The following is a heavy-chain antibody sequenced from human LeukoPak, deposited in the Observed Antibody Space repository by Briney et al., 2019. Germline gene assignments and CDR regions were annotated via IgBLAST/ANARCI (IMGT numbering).Heavy chain of an antibody. CDR2: ISAYNGNT. D-gene: IGHD3-22*01. CDR1: GYTFVDYY. J-gene: IGHJ4*02. CDR3: ARGSTARYYYDSSGYYRGAVDY. V-gene: IGHV1-18*04. Sequence: ASVKVSCKTSGYTFVDYYINWVRQAPGQGLEWMGWISAYNGNTNYAQKFQGRVTMTTDTSTSTAYMELRSLRSDDTAVYYCARGSTARYYYDSSGYYRGAVDYWGQGTLVTISS.